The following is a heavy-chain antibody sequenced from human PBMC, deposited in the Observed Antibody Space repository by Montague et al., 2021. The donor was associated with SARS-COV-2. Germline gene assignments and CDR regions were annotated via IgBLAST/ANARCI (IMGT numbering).Heavy chain of an antibody. J-gene: IGHJ6*03. Sequence: SETLSRTCAVHGTSFSGYYWNWIRQPPGKGLEWIGEINHGGSTKYSPSLKSRLTISADTSKNQFSLKLTSVAAADTAVYYCARLRDGVVPSPILGVGPYYSYYYMDVWGRGTTVTVSS. D-gene: IGHD2-15*01. CDR2: INHGGST. CDR1: GTSFSGYY. CDR3: ARLRDGVVPSPILGVGPYYSYYYMDV. V-gene: IGHV4-34*01.